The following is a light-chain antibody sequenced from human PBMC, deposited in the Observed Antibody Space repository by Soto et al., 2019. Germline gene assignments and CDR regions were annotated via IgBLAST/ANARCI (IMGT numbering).Light chain of an antibody. CDR3: QSYDSSLINYV. CDR2: GSS. V-gene: IGLV1-40*01. J-gene: IGLJ1*01. CDR1: TSNIGADYD. Sequence: QSVLTQPPSVSGAPGQRVTMSWTGSTSNIGADYDVHWYQQLPGTAPKLLIYGSSDRPSGVPDRFSGSKSGTSASLAITGLQAEDEADYYCQSYDSSLINYVFGTGTKVTVL.